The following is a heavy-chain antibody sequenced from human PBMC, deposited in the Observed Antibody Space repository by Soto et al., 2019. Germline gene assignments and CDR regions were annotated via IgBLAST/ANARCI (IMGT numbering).Heavy chain of an antibody. Sequence: GGSLRLSCAASGFTFSSYSMNWVRQAPGKGLEWVSSISSSSSYIYYADSVKGRFTISRDKAKNSLYLQMNSLRAEDTAVYYCARCTYYYGSGSSGMDVWGQGTTVTVSS. J-gene: IGHJ6*02. CDR3: ARCTYYYGSGSSGMDV. V-gene: IGHV3-21*01. CDR1: GFTFSSYS. CDR2: ISSSSSYI. D-gene: IGHD3-10*01.